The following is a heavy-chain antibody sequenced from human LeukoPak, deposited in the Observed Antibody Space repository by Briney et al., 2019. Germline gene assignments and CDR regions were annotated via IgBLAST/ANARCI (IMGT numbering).Heavy chain of an antibody. Sequence: GGSLRLSCAASGFTFSSYSMNWVRQAPGKGLEWVSSISSSSSYIYYADSVKGRFTISRDNAKNSLYLQMNSLRAEDTAVYYCARGGWDPTHDAFDIWGQGTMVTVSS. CDR3: ARGGWDPTHDAFDI. CDR1: GFTFSSYS. V-gene: IGHV3-21*01. CDR2: ISSSSSYI. D-gene: IGHD1-26*01. J-gene: IGHJ3*02.